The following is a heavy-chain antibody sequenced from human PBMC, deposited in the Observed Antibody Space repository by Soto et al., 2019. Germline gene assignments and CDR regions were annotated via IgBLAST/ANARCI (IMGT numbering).Heavy chain of an antibody. J-gene: IGHJ3*02. CDR1: GGSISSGDYY. V-gene: IGHV4-30-4*01. D-gene: IGHD3-3*01. CDR3: ARVVTIFGVVIIQLGAFDI. CDR2: IYYSGST. Sequence: QVQLQESGPGLVKPSQTLSLTCTVSGGSISSGDYYWSWIRQPPGKGLEWIGYIYYSGSTYYNPSLKSRVTISVATSTNQFTLKLSSVTAADTAVYYCARVVTIFGVVIIQLGAFDIWGQGTMVTVSS.